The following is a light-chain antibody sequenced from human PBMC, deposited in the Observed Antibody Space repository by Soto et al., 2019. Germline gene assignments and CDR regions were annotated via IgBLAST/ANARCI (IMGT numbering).Light chain of an antibody. CDR1: QDIRSD. CDR2: AAS. J-gene: IGKJ5*01. V-gene: IGKV1-6*01. CDR3: LQDYNYPLT. Sequence: AIQMTQFPSSLSASVGGRVTITCRASQDIRSDLGWYQQRPGKAPKVLIYAASSLQSGVPSRFSGSGSGTDFTLTISSLQPEDFAIYYCLQDYNYPLTFGGGTRREIK.